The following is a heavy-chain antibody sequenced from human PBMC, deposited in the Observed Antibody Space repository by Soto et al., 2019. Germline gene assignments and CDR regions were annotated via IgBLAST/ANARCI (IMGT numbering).Heavy chain of an antibody. CDR1: GYTLTELS. Sequence: ASVKVSCKVSGYTLTELSMHWVRQAPGKGLEWMGGFDPEDGETIYAQKFQGRVTMTEDTSTDTAYMELSSLRSEDTAVYYCATLTPIRFLEWLLPDYWGQGTLVTVSS. J-gene: IGHJ4*02. CDR2: FDPEDGET. CDR3: ATLTPIRFLEWLLPDY. V-gene: IGHV1-24*01. D-gene: IGHD3-3*01.